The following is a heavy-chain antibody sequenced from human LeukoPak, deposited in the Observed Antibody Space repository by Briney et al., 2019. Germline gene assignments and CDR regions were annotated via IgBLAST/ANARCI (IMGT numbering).Heavy chain of an antibody. CDR1: GFSFSSYA. Sequence: GGSLRLSCAASGFSFSSYAMSWVRLAPGKGLQWISAISGSGGSTYYADSVKGRFTISRDNSKNTLYLQMNSLRAEDTAIYYCAKDRTVGASYWYFDLWGRGTLVTVSS. CDR2: ISGSGGST. J-gene: IGHJ2*01. D-gene: IGHD1-26*01. CDR3: AKDRTVGASYWYFDL. V-gene: IGHV3-23*01.